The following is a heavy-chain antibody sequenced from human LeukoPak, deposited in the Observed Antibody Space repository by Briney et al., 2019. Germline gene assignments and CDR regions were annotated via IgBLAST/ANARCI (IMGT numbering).Heavy chain of an antibody. CDR3: ARGIPLSRWVYYYYYMDV. D-gene: IGHD2-2*02. Sequence: ASVKVSCKASGYTFTSYDINWVRQAPGQGLEWMGWMNPNSGNTGYAQKFQGRVTMTRNTSISTAYMELSSLRSEDTAVYYCARGIPLSRWVYYYYYMDVWGKGTTVTVSS. V-gene: IGHV1-8*01. J-gene: IGHJ6*03. CDR2: MNPNSGNT. CDR1: GYTFTSYD.